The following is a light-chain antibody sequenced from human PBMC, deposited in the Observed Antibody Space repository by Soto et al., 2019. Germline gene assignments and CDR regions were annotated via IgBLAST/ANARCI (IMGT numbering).Light chain of an antibody. CDR2: GAS. J-gene: IGKJ4*01. Sequence: EIVLTQSPGTLSLSPGERATLSCRASQSVSSSYLAWYQQKPGQAPRLLIYGASSRATGIPARFSGSGSETEFTLTISRLEPEDFAVYYCQQYGSSPLTFGQGTKV. CDR1: QSVSSSY. V-gene: IGKV3-20*01. CDR3: QQYGSSPLT.